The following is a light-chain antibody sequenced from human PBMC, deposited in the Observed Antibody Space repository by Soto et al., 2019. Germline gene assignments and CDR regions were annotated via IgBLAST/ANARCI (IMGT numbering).Light chain of an antibody. J-gene: IGLJ1*01. CDR1: SSNIGTNA. Sequence: VLTQPPSASGTPGQRVTISCSGGSSNIGTNAVNWYQQLPGTAPKLLIYNNNQRPSGVPDRFSGSKSGTSASLAISGLQSEDEADYYCAAWDDSLNGYVFVTGTKVTVL. CDR3: AAWDDSLNGYV. CDR2: NNN. V-gene: IGLV1-44*01.